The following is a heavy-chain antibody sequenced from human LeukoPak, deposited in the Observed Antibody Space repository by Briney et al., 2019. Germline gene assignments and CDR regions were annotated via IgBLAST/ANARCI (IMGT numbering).Heavy chain of an antibody. D-gene: IGHD6-19*01. CDR1: GGSISSGGYY. J-gene: IGHJ3*02. CDR3: ARISGGRHDAFDI. V-gene: IGHV4-31*03. CDR2: IYYSGST. Sequence: SETLSLTCTVSGGSISSGGYYWSWIRQHPGKGLEWIGYIYYSGSTYYNPSLKSRVTISVDTSKNQFSLKLSSVTAADTAVYYCARISGGRHDAFDIWAKGQWSPSLQ.